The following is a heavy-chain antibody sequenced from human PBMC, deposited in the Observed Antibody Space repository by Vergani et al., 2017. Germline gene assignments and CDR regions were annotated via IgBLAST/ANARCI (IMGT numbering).Heavy chain of an antibody. J-gene: IGHJ4*02. D-gene: IGHD2-21*01. V-gene: IGHV1-69*01. CDR2: IIPIFGTA. CDR3: ARGRGSQLGTIVGPFDY. CDR1: GGTFSSYA. Sequence: QVQLVQSGAEVKKPGSSVKVSCKASGGTFSSYAISWVRQAPGQGLEWMGGIIPIFGTANYAQKFQGRVTITADESTSTAYMELSSLRSEDMAVYYCARGRGSQLGTIVGPFDYWGQGTLVTVSS.